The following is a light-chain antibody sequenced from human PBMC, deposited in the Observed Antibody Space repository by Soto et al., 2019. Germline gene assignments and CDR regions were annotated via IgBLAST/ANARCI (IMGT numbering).Light chain of an antibody. Sequence: EIVMTQSPATLSVSPGERATLSCRASQSVSSNLAWYQQKPGQAPRLLIYGASTRATGIPARFSGGGSGTDFTLTISSLEPEDFAVYYCQQRSNWRVTFGGGTKVDIK. V-gene: IGKV3-15*01. CDR3: QQRSNWRVT. CDR2: GAS. CDR1: QSVSSN. J-gene: IGKJ4*01.